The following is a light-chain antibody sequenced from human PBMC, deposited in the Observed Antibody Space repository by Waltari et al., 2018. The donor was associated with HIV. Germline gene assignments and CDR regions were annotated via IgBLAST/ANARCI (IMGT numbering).Light chain of an antibody. CDR2: GDT. V-gene: IGLV1-40*01. J-gene: IGLJ1*01. Sequence: QRVTISCTGSRSNIGAGYDVQWYHQLPATAPKLLIYGDTNRPSGVPDRFSGSKSGTSASLAITGLQAEDEADYYCLSYDSSLSGYVFGTGTKVTVL. CDR3: LSYDSSLSGYV. CDR1: RSNIGAGYD.